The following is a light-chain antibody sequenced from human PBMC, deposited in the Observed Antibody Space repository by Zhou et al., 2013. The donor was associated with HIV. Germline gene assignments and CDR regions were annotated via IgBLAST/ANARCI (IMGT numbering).Light chain of an antibody. CDR1: QGISTW. J-gene: IGKJ5*01. CDR3: QQYNTYPIT. V-gene: IGKV1-12*01. Sequence: IQMTQSPSSVSASVGDRVTITCRASQGISTWLAWYQQKPGKAPKLLIYAASSLQSGVPSTFSGSRSGTEFTLTISGLQPDDCASYFCQQYNTYPITFGQGTRLDI. CDR2: AAS.